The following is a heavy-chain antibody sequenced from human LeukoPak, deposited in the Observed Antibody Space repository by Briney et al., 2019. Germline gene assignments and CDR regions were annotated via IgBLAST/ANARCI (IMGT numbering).Heavy chain of an antibody. V-gene: IGHV1-3*01. D-gene: IGHD3-10*01. CDR2: INAGNGNT. CDR3: ARNNYYGSGSYFLGPGYYYYGMDV. Sequence: ASVKVSCKASGYTFTSYAMHWVRQAPGQRLEWMGWINAGNGNTKYSQKFQGRVTITRDTSASTAYMELSSLRSEDTAVYYCARNNYYGSGSYFLGPGYYYYGMDVWGQGTTVTVSS. J-gene: IGHJ6*02. CDR1: GYTFTSYA.